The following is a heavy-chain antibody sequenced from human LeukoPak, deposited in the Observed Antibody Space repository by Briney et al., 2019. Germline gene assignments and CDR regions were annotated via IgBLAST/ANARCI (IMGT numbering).Heavy chain of an antibody. CDR3: ARVLARGYDFWSGYYTGSAFDI. V-gene: IGHV1-69*05. Sequence: GSSVKVSCKASGGTFSSYAISWVRQAPGQGLEWMGGIIPIFGTANYAQKFQGRVTITTDESTSTAYMELSSLRSEDTAVYYCARVLARGYDFWSGYYTGSAFDIWGQGTMVTVSS. D-gene: IGHD3-3*01. CDR1: GGTFSSYA. CDR2: IIPIFGTA. J-gene: IGHJ3*02.